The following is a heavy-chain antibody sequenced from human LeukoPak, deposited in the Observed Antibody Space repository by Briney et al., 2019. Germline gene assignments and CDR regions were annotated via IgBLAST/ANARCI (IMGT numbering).Heavy chain of an antibody. Sequence: SETLSLTCSVSGFSISRGFHSGWVRLPPGKGLEWIGCIHRSGSTYYNPSLMSRVTMSVDTSKNYFSLTLRSVTAADTAVYYCTRVNWINDYWGQGALVTVSS. CDR1: GFSISRGFH. CDR2: IHRSGST. CDR3: TRVNWINDY. V-gene: IGHV4-38-2*01. J-gene: IGHJ4*02. D-gene: IGHD1-1*01.